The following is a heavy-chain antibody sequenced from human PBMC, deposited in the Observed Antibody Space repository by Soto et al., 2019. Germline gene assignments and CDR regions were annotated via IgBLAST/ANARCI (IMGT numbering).Heavy chain of an antibody. CDR2: INPSGGST. CDR3: ARVLAVAGTGDY. Sequence: QVQLVQSGAEVKKPGASVKVSCKASGYTFTSYYMHWVRQAPGQGLEWMGIINPSGGSTSYAQKCQGRVTMTRDTSTSTVYMELSSLRSEDTAVYYCARVLAVAGTGDYWGQGTLVTVSS. D-gene: IGHD6-19*01. V-gene: IGHV1-46*01. CDR1: GYTFTSYY. J-gene: IGHJ4*02.